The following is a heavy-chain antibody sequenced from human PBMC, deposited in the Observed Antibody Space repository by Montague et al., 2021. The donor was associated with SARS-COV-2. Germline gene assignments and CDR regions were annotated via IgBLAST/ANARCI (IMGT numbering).Heavy chain of an antibody. V-gene: IGHV4-39*01. CDR2: VHYSGRP. Sequence: SETLSLTCTVSGDSISSSSYNWGWIRQPPGKGLEWIGSVHYSGRPYYNPSLKSRVTIYLDTSKNQLSLKLSSVTAADTAVYYCTRHVHMTWPEPSPGFDYWGQGTLVTVSS. D-gene: IGHD1-1*01. CDR1: GDSISSSSYN. CDR3: TRHVHMTWPEPSPGFDY. J-gene: IGHJ4*02.